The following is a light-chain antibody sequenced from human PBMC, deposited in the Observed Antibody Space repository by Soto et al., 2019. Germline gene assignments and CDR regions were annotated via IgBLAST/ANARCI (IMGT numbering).Light chain of an antibody. CDR1: QRVSSNY. J-gene: IGKJ3*01. CDR3: KQYGSSPFT. V-gene: IGKV3-20*01. Sequence: EIVLTQSPGALALSPGETATLSCRASQRVSSNYLSWYQQKPGQAPRLLIHGASSRATGIPDRFSGSRSGTDLSLTISRLEPEDFAVYYCKQYGSSPFTFGPGTKVDIK. CDR2: GAS.